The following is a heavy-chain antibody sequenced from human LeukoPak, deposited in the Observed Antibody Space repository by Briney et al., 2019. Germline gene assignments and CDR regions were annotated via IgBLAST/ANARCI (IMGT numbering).Heavy chain of an antibody. Sequence: GGSLRLSCAASEFTFRTYGMHWVRQAPGKGLEWVAVISYDGRNQFHADSVKGRFTISRDNSENTLYLQMYSLIYEDTAVYYCARGSAYSDYHYYGMDVWGQGTTVTVSS. J-gene: IGHJ6*02. CDR2: ISYDGRNQ. V-gene: IGHV3-30*03. D-gene: IGHD4-11*01. CDR1: EFTFRTYG. CDR3: ARGSAYSDYHYYGMDV.